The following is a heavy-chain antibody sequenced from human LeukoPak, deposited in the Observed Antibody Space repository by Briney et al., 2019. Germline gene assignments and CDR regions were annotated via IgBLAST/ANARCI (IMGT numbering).Heavy chain of an antibody. D-gene: IGHD3-10*01. Sequence: PGGSLRLSCVVSGFTFSSHYMSWVRQAPGKGLEWVANIKEDGSEKYYVDSVKGRFTISRDNAKNSLYLQMNNLRAEDTAVYYCAREWFGELSFAYWGQGTLVTVSS. V-gene: IGHV3-7*01. CDR2: IKEDGSEK. CDR1: GFTFSSHY. J-gene: IGHJ4*02. CDR3: AREWFGELSFAY.